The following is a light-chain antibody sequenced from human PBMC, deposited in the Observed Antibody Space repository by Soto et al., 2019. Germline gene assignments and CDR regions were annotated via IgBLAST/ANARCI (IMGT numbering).Light chain of an antibody. CDR3: QQYNNWPPLT. V-gene: IGKV3-15*01. CDR1: QSVSSN. CDR2: GAS. J-gene: IGKJ4*01. Sequence: EIVMTQSPATLSVSPGERATLSCRASQSVSSNLAWYQQKPGQAPRLLLYGASTRATGIPDRFSGSGSGTEFTLTISSLQSEDFAVYYCQQYNNWPPLTFGGGTKVEIK.